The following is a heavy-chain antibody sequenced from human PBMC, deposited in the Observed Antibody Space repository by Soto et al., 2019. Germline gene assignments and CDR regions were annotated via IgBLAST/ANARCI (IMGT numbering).Heavy chain of an antibody. CDR2: TYYRSKWYN. J-gene: IGHJ4*02. CDR3: ARGTTIAVAGSIPFDY. D-gene: IGHD6-19*01. V-gene: IGHV6-1*01. CDR1: GDSVSSNSAA. Sequence: LSQTLSLTCAISGDSVSSNSAAWNCIRQSPSRGLEWLGRTYYRSKWYNDYAVSVKSRITINPDTSKNQFSLQLNSVTPEDTAVYYCARGTTIAVAGSIPFDYWGQGTLVTVSS.